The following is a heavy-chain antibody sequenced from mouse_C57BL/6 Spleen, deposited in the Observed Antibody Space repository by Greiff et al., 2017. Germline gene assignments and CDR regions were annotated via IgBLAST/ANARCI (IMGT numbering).Heavy chain of an antibody. Sequence: EVKLVESGPGLVKPSQSLSLTCSVTGYSITSGYYWNWIRPFPGNKLAWMGYISYDGSTNYNPSLKNRISITRDTSTNQFFLTLNCVTTEDTATYYCASERYWFADWGQGTLVTVSA. CDR1: GYSITSGYY. D-gene: IGHD2-14*01. V-gene: IGHV3-6*01. J-gene: IGHJ3*01. CDR2: ISYDGST. CDR3: ASERYWFAD.